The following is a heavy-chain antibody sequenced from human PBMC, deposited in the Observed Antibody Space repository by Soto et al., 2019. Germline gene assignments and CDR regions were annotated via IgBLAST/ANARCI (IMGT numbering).Heavy chain of an antibody. CDR2: TSYDGSFK. CDR3: ARKLVNSWDRGCIDY. J-gene: IGHJ4*02. V-gene: IGHV3-30-3*01. CDR1: GFTFSSHA. Sequence: QVQLVESGGSVVQPGRSLRLSCVASGFTFSSHAMYWVRQAPGKGLEWVAVTSYDGSFKFYADSVKGRFTISRDNSKNTLFLEMDSLRADDTAVYYCARKLVNSWDRGCIDYWGQGTLVTVSS. D-gene: IGHD1-26*01.